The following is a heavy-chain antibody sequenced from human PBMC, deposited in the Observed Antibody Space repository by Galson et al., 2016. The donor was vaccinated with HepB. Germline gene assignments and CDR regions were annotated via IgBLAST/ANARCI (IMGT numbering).Heavy chain of an antibody. D-gene: IGHD6-19*01. J-gene: IGHJ4*02. Sequence: LEWVSSISSGSNYIHYADSVKGRFTISRDNAKNSLHLQMNSLRAEDTAVYYCASGGKYSSAEYWGQGTLVTVSS. V-gene: IGHV3-21*01. CDR3: ASGGKYSSAEY. CDR2: ISSGSNYI.